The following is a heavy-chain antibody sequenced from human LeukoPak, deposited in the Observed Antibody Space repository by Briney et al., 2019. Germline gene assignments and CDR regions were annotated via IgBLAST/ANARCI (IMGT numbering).Heavy chain of an antibody. CDR1: GFTFSSYA. J-gene: IGHJ5*02. CDR2: ISGSGVST. D-gene: IGHD6-6*01. Sequence: PGASLRLSCAASGFTFSSYAMSWVRQAPGKGLEWVSAISGSGVSTYYADSVKGRFTISRDNSKNTLYLQMNSLRAEDTAVYYCAKLTSSSSSPWFDPWGQGTLVTVSS. CDR3: AKLTSSSSSPWFDP. V-gene: IGHV3-23*01.